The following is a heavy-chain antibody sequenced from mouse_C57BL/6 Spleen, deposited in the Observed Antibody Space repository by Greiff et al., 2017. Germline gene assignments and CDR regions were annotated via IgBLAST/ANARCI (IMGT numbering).Heavy chain of an antibody. CDR1: GYAFSSYW. V-gene: IGHV1-80*01. CDR2: IYPGDGDT. D-gene: IGHD1-1*01. CDR3: ARGGSVVAGNFDY. Sequence: QVQLKESGAELVKPGASVKISCKASGYAFSSYWMNWVKQRPGKGLEWIGQIYPGDGDTNYNGKFKGTSTLTADKSSSTAYMQLSSLTSEDSAVYFCARGGSVVAGNFDYWGQGTTLTVSS. J-gene: IGHJ2*01.